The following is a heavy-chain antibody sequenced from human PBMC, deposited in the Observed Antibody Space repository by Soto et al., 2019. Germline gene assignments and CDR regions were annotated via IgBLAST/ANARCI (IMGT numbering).Heavy chain of an antibody. CDR3: ARGVAGSGFDL. Sequence: SETLSLTCTVSGGSISDISYCWGWIRQPPGKGLQWIGCMFYSGATYYNPSLKNRVTLSVDTSNNEFSLKLVSVTAPDTAVYYCARGVAGSGFDLWGQGTLVTVSS. CDR2: MFYSGAT. CDR1: GGSISDISYC. J-gene: IGHJ4*02. V-gene: IGHV4-39*01. D-gene: IGHD6-19*01.